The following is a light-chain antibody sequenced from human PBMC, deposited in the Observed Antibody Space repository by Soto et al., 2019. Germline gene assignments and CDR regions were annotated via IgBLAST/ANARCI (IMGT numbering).Light chain of an antibody. CDR3: QQYGSSPPSWT. J-gene: IGKJ1*01. V-gene: IGKV3-20*01. CDR1: QSVSSSY. CDR2: GAS. Sequence: EIVLTQSRGTLSLSPGERATLSCRASQSVSSSYLAWYQQKPGQAPRLLIYGASSRATGIPDRFSGSGSGKDFTLTISRLAPEDFAVYYCQQYGSSPPSWTFGQGTKVDIK.